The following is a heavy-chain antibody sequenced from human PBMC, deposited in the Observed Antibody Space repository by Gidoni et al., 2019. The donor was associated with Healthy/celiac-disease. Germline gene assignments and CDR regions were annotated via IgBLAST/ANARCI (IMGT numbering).Heavy chain of an antibody. V-gene: IGHV3-21*01. CDR1: GFTFSSYS. Sequence: EVQLVESGGGLVKPGGSLRLSCAASGFTFSSYSMNWVRQAPGKGLEWVSSISSSSSYKYYADSVKGRFTISRDNAKNSLYLQMNSLRAEDTAVYYCARGSDYYDSSGYYYPDAFDIWGQGTMVTVSS. CDR3: ARGSDYYDSSGYYYPDAFDI. D-gene: IGHD3-22*01. J-gene: IGHJ3*02. CDR2: ISSSSSYK.